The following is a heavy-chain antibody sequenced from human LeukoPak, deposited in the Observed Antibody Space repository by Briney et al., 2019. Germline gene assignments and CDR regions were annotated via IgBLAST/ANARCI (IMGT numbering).Heavy chain of an antibody. CDR2: ISSSSSYI. D-gene: IGHD2-15*01. CDR3: ASGIGFLSNFDY. CDR1: GFTFSSYS. Sequence: GGSLRLSCAASGFTFSSYSMNWVRQAPGKGLEWVSSISSSSSYIYYADSVKGRFTISRDNAKNSLYLQMNSLRAEDTAVYYCASGIGFLSNFDYWGQGTLVTVSS. V-gene: IGHV3-21*01. J-gene: IGHJ4*02.